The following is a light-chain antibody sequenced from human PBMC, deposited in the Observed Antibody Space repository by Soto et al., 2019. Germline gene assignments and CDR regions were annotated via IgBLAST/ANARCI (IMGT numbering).Light chain of an antibody. CDR1: QRVSSSY. CDR3: QQYDSSLGLT. V-gene: IGKV3-20*01. CDR2: GAS. J-gene: IGKJ4*01. Sequence: EIVLTQSPGTLSLSPGERATLSCRASQRVSSSYLAWYQQKPGQAPRLLIYGASGRATGIPDRFSGSGSGTDFTLTISRLEPEDFAVYYWQQYDSSLGLTFGGGTKVEIK.